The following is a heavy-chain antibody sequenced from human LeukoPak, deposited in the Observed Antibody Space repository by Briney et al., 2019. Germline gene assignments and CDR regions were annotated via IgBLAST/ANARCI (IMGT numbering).Heavy chain of an antibody. CDR2: ISWNSGSI. CDR3: ARDYYGSGSPIDY. J-gene: IGHJ4*02. V-gene: IGHV3-9*01. D-gene: IGHD3-10*01. CDR1: GFTFDDYA. Sequence: GGSLRLSCAASGFTFDDYAMHWVRQAPGKGLEWVSGISWNSGSIGYADSVKGRFTISRDNAKNSLYLQMNSLRAEDTAVYYCARDYYGSGSPIDYWGQGTLVTVSS.